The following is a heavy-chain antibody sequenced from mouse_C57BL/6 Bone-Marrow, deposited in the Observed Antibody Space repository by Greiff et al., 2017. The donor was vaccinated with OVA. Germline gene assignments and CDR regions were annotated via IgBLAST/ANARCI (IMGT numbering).Heavy chain of an antibody. CDR3: ASDYYGSRKAYWYFDV. CDR1: GFNIKNTY. D-gene: IGHD1-1*01. J-gene: IGHJ1*03. CDR2: IDPANGNT. V-gene: IGHV14-3*01. Sequence: VQLQQSVAELVRPGASVKLSCTASGFNIKNTYMHWVKQRPEQGLERIGRIDPANGNTKYAPKFQGKATITADTSSNTAYLQLSSLTSEDTAIYYCASDYYGSRKAYWYFDVWGTGTTVTVSS.